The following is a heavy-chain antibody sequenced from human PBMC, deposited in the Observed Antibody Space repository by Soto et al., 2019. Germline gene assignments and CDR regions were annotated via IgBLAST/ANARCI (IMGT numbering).Heavy chain of an antibody. V-gene: IGHV1-69*13. CDR1: GGTFSSYA. J-gene: IGHJ5*02. D-gene: IGHD3-22*01. CDR2: IIPIFGTA. Sequence: SVKVSCKASGGTFSSYAISCVRQAPGQGLEWMGGIIPIFGTANYAQKFQGRVTITADESTSTAYMELSSLRSEDTAVYYCAAYYDSRNWFDPWGQGTLVTVSS. CDR3: AAYYDSRNWFDP.